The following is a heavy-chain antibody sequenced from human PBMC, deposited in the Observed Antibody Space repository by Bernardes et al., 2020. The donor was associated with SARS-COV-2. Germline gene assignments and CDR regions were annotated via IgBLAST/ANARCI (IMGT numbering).Heavy chain of an antibody. CDR3: ATTTYYYDSSGYYGY. J-gene: IGHJ4*02. Sequence: SVQVSCKASGYTFTGYYMHWVRQAPGQGLEWMGWINPNSGGTNYAQKFQGRVTMTRDTSISTAYMELSRLRSDDTAVYYCATTTYYYDSSGYYGYWGQGTLVTVSS. CDR1: GYTFTGYY. V-gene: IGHV1-2*02. D-gene: IGHD3-22*01. CDR2: INPNSGGT.